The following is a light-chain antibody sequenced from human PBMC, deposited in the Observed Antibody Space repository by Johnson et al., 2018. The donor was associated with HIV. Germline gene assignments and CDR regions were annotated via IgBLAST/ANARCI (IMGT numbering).Light chain of an antibody. CDR2: EDN. CDR3: GTWDSSPRTGF. J-gene: IGLJ1*01. V-gene: IGLV1-51*02. Sequence: PVLTQPPSVSAAPGQKVTISCSGSSSNIGNNHVSWYQQLPGAAPTLLIYEDNKRPSGIPDRFSGSKSGATATLGITGLQTGDEADYYCGTWDSSPRTGFFRTGTQVTVL. CDR1: SSNIGNNH.